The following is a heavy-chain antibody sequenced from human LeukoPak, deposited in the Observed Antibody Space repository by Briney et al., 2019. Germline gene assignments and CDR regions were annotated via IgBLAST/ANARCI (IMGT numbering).Heavy chain of an antibody. CDR1: GYTLTELS. Sequence: ASVKVSCKVSGYTLTELSMHWVRQAPGKGLEWMGGFDPEDGETIYAQKFQGRVTMTEDTSTDTAYMELSSLRSEDTAVYYCATSYDYSNYGPFDYWDQGTLVTVSS. CDR3: ATSYDYSNYGPFDY. V-gene: IGHV1-24*01. CDR2: FDPEDGET. J-gene: IGHJ4*02. D-gene: IGHD4-11*01.